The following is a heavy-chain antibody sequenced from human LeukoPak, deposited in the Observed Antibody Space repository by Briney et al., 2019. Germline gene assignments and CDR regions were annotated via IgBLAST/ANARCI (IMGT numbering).Heavy chain of an antibody. Sequence: SETLSLTCTVSSGSIRNSNYYWGWIRQPPGKGLEWIGSIFYDGSSDYNPSLKSRVTISVDTSKNKFSLKVKSVTAADTAVYYCARGPTVVTPYYYYYMDVWGKGTTVTVSS. CDR2: IFYDGSS. CDR3: ARGPTVVTPYYYYYMDV. CDR1: SGSIRNSNYY. J-gene: IGHJ6*03. D-gene: IGHD4-23*01. V-gene: IGHV4-39*01.